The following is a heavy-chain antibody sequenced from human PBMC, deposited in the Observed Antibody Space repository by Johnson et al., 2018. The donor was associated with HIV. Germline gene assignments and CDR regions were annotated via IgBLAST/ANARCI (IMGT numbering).Heavy chain of an antibody. J-gene: IGHJ3*02. Sequence: VQLVESGGGLIQPGGSLRLSCAASGFTVSSNYMSWVRQAPGKGLEWVSAIGTAGDTYYPGSVKGRFTISRENAKNSLYLQMNSLRAEDTAVYYCASGQNAFDIWGQGTMVTVSS. CDR3: ASGQNAFDI. CDR1: GFTVSSNY. V-gene: IGHV3-13*01. CDR2: IGTAGDT.